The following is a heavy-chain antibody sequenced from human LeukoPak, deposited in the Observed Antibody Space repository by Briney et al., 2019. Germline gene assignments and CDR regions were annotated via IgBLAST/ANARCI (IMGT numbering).Heavy chain of an antibody. V-gene: IGHV1-18*01. CDR2: ISSXXGNX. Sequence: GASVKVSCKAFGYSFNRYGISWVRQAPGQGLEWMGWISSXXGNXNYAQKFQGRVTMTTDTSTSTAYMELRSLRSDDTAVYYCARDAPNIMFGGVXHXRHDYWGQGTLVTVSS. D-gene: IGHD3-16*01. CDR1: GYSFNRYG. J-gene: IGHJ4*02. CDR3: ARDAPNIMFGGVXHXRHDY.